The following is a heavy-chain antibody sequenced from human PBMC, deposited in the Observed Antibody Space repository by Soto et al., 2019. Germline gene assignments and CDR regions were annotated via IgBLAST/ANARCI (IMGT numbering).Heavy chain of an antibody. V-gene: IGHV4-31*11. CDR1: GGSINSGGYY. CDR2: IYYSGNT. Sequence: QVQLQESGPGLVKPSQTLSLTCAVSGGSINSGGYYWSWIRQHPGKGLEWIVCIYYSGNTYYNPSLKSRVTISVDTSMNKFSLKLSSVTAADTAVYYCARVSTLGYCSGGSCYRIDSWGQGTLLTVSS. D-gene: IGHD2-15*01. J-gene: IGHJ4*02. CDR3: ARVSTLGYCSGGSCYRIDS.